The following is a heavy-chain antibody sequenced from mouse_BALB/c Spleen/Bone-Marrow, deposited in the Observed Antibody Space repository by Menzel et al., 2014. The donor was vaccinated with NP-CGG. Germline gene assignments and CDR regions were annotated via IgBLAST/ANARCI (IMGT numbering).Heavy chain of an antibody. CDR2: IYPGSGST. CDR1: GYTFTSYW. CDR3: TRYYAYYAMDY. Sequence: LKESRSELVRPGASVKLSCKASGYTFTSYWMHWVKQRPGQGLEWIGNIYPGSGSTNYDEKFKSKATLTVDTSSSTAYMQLSSLTSEDSAVYYSTRYYAYYAMDYWGQGTSVTVSS. D-gene: IGHD1-1*01. V-gene: IGHV1S22*01. J-gene: IGHJ4*01.